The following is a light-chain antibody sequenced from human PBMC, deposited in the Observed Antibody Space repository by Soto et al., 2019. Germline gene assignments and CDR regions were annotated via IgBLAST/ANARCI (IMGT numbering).Light chain of an antibody. CDR2: DNN. CDR1: SSNIGNNY. J-gene: IGLJ1*01. CDR3: ATWDSSLSAGV. V-gene: IGLV1-51*01. Sequence: QSVLTQPPSVSAAPGQKVTISCSGSSSNIGNNYVSWYQHLPGTAPKLLIYDNNKRPSGIPGRFSGSKSGTSATLGITGLQNGDEAEYYCATWDSSLSAGVFGTGTKLTVL.